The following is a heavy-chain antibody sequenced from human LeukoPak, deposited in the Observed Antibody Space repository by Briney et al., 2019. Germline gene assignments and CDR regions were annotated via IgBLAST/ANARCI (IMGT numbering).Heavy chain of an antibody. D-gene: IGHD6-19*01. CDR1: GFTFSNYD. CDR2: IRYDGSNK. V-gene: IGHV3-30*02. CDR3: ARGQRSRIAVAGIFDY. J-gene: IGHJ4*02. Sequence: PGGSLRLSCVASGFTFSNYDMHWVRQAPGKGLEWVTFIRYDGSNKYYADSVKGRFTISRDNAKNSLYLQMNSLRAEDTAVYYCARGQRSRIAVAGIFDYWGQGTLVTVSS.